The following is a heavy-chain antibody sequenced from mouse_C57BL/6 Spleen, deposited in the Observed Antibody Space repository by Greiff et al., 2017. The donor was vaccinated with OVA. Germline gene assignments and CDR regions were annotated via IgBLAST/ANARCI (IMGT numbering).Heavy chain of an antibody. CDR1: GYTFTSSW. Sequence: QVQLQQPGAELVRPGSSVKLSCTASGYTFTSSWMDWVKQRPGQGLEWIGNIYPSDSETHYNQKFTDKATLTVDKSSSTAYMQLISLTSDDSAVYYCARSYCDGYWYFDVWGTGTTVTVSS. CDR2: IYPSDSET. J-gene: IGHJ1*03. CDR3: ARSYCDGYWYFDV. D-gene: IGHD1-1*01. V-gene: IGHV1-61*01.